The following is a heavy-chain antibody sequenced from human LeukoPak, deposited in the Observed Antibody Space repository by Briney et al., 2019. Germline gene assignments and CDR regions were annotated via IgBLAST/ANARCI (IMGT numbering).Heavy chain of an antibody. D-gene: IGHD3-22*01. J-gene: IGHJ3*02. Sequence: GGSLRLSCAASRFTFDDYGMSWVRQAPGKGLEWVSGINWNGGSTGYADSVKGRFTISRDNAKNSLYLQMNSLRAEDTALYYCARDGVSSGVTPAFDIWGQGTMVTVSS. CDR2: INWNGGST. V-gene: IGHV3-20*04. CDR3: ARDGVSSGVTPAFDI. CDR1: RFTFDDYG.